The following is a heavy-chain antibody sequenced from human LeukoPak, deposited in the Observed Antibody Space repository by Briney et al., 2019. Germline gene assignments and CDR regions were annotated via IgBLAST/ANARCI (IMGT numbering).Heavy chain of an antibody. D-gene: IGHD3-22*01. CDR2: IYSGGST. Sequence: GGSLRLSCAASGFIVSSNYMSWVRQAPGKGLEWVSVIYSGGSTYYADSVKGRFTISRDNSKNTLYLQMNSLRAEDTAVYYCARNYYYDSSGYYPPHDYWGQGTLVTVSS. CDR3: ARNYYYDSSGYYPPHDY. CDR1: GFIVSSNY. J-gene: IGHJ4*02. V-gene: IGHV3-53*01.